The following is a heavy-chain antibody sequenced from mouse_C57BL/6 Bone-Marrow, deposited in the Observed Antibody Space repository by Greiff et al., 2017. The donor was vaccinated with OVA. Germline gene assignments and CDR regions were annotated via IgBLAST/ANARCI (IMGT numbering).Heavy chain of an antibody. J-gene: IGHJ2*01. CDR2: ISSGSSTI. D-gene: IGHD2-3*01. CDR1: GFTFSDYG. Sequence: EVKVVESGGGLVKPGGSLKLSCAASGFTFSDYGMHWVRQAPEKGLEWVAYISSGSSTIYYADTVKGRFTISRDNAKNTLFLQMTSLRSEDTAMYYCARGEVYDFDYWGQGTTLTVSS. V-gene: IGHV5-17*01. CDR3: ARGEVYDFDY.